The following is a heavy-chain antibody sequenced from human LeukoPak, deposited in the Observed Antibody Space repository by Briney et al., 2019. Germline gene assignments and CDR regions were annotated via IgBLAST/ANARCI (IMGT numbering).Heavy chain of an antibody. CDR2: ISGSGGGT. V-gene: IGHV3-23*01. D-gene: IGHD2-2*01. J-gene: IGHJ4*02. CDR3: AKDGSCSGTSCYLGY. CDR1: GFTFSSYA. Sequence: GGSLRLSCAASGFTFSSYAMSWVRQAPGKGLEWVSAISGSGGGTYYADSVKGRFTISRDNSKNTLYLQMNSLRAEDTAVYYCAKDGSCSGTSCYLGYWGQGTLVTVSS.